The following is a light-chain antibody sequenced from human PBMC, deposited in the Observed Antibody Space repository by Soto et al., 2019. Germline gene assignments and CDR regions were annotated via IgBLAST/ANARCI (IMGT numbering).Light chain of an antibody. V-gene: IGLV6-57*01. CDR3: QSYATSSVV. Sequence: NFMLTQPHSVSESPGKTVTISCTRSSGSIASNYVQWYQQRPGSSPTTVIYGDNQRPSGVPDRFSGSIDSSSNTASLTISGLKTEDEADYYCQSYATSSVVLGGGTKLTVL. J-gene: IGLJ2*01. CDR2: GDN. CDR1: SGSIASNY.